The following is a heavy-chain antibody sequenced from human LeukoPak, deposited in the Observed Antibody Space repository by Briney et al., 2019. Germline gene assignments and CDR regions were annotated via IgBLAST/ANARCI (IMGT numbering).Heavy chain of an antibody. Sequence: ASVKVSCKVSGYTLTELSMHWVRQAPGKGLEWMGGFDPEDGETIYAQKFQGRVTMTEDTSTDTAYMELSSLRSEDSVVYYCATVYGLNWFDPWGQGTLVTVSS. V-gene: IGHV1-24*01. CDR2: FDPEDGET. D-gene: IGHD3-10*01. J-gene: IGHJ5*02. CDR3: ATVYGLNWFDP. CDR1: GYTLTELS.